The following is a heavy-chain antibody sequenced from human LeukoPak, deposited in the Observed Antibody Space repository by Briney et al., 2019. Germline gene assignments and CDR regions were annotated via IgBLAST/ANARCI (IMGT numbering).Heavy chain of an antibody. CDR1: GYTFTGYY. Sequence: ASVKVSCKASGYTFTGYYMHWVRQAPGQGLEWMGWINPNSGGTNYAQKFQGRVTMTRDTSISPAYMELSRLRSDDTAVYYCARGNMVRGVIITGAWFDPWGQGTLVTVSS. CDR3: ARGNMVRGVIITGAWFDP. V-gene: IGHV1-2*02. D-gene: IGHD3-10*01. CDR2: INPNSGGT. J-gene: IGHJ5*02.